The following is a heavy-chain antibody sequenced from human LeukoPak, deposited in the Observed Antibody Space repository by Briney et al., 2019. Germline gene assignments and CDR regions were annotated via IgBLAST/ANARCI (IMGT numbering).Heavy chain of an antibody. CDR2: ISAFNGNT. D-gene: IGHD2-15*01. CDR1: GYTFSTYG. V-gene: IGHV1-18*01. Sequence: RASVKVSCKASGYTFSTYGITWVRQAPGQGLEWMGWISAFNGNTNYAQKLQDRVTLSTDTSTTTAYMELRSLRSDDTAVYYCARIAYCSGVACHHYFDRWGQGTLVTVSS. J-gene: IGHJ4*02. CDR3: ARIAYCSGVACHHYFDR.